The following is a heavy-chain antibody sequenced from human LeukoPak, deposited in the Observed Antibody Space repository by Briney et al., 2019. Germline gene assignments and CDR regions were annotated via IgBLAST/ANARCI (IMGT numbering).Heavy chain of an antibody. Sequence: GGSLRLSCAASGFTFNDYYMSWIRQAPGKGLEWVSYIRSGGSTIYYADSVKGRFTISRDNAKNSLFLQMNSLRAEDTAVYYCARDRYGRNYNAFDIWGQGTMVTVSS. CDR2: IRSGGSTI. D-gene: IGHD4-11*01. CDR1: GFTFNDYY. CDR3: ARDRYGRNYNAFDI. V-gene: IGHV3-11*04. J-gene: IGHJ3*02.